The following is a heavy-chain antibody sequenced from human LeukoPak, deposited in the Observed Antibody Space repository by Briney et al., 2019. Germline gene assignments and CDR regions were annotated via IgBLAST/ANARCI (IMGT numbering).Heavy chain of an antibody. V-gene: IGHV4-34*01. J-gene: IGHJ4*02. CDR1: GGSFSGYY. CDR2: INHSGST. Sequence: SETLSLTCADYGGSFSGYYWSWIRQPPGKGLEWIGEINHSGSTNYNPSLKSRVTISVDTSKNQFSLKLSSVTAADTAVYYCARGRELRYFDWLLPGEAFDYWGQGTLVTVSS. D-gene: IGHD3-9*01. CDR3: ARGRELRYFDWLLPGEAFDY.